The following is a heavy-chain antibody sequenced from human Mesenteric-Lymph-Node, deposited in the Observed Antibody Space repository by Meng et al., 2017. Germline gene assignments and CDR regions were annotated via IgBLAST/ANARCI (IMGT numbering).Heavy chain of an antibody. J-gene: IGHJ4*02. CDR2: IHYSGTT. D-gene: IGHD5-12*01. Sequence: QLRESSPGLVNLSQTLSLTCTFSGVFTPSYDYYWSWIRQPPGKGLEWIGYIHYSGTTYYNPSLKSRIAIPLDTSKNQFSLNLNSVTAADAAVYYCARDSPGGYGYFDSWGQGTLVTVSS. CDR3: ARDSPGGYGYFDS. CDR1: GVFTPSYDYY. V-gene: IGHV4-30-4*01.